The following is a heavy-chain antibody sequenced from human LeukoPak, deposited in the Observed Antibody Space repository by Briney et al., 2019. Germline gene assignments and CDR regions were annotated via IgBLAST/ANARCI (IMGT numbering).Heavy chain of an antibody. CDR1: GFTVSSNF. CDR3: AKDTSSSGSYFDY. Sequence: GGSLRLSCAASGFTVSSNFLSWVRQPPGKGLEWVSDIYSGGSTYYADSVKGRFTISRDNSKNTLYLQMNSLRAEDTAVYFCAKDTSSSGSYFDYWGQGTLVTVSS. D-gene: IGHD3-10*01. V-gene: IGHV3-53*01. CDR2: IYSGGST. J-gene: IGHJ4*02.